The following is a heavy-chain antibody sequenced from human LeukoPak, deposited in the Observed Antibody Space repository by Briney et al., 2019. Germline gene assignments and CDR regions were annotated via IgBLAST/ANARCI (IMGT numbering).Heavy chain of an antibody. CDR3: ARISCTGNSCRPYSYYDMDV. Sequence: GGSLRLSCAASGFTFSSYWMSWVRQAPGKGLEWVAVIWYDGSNKYYADSVKGRFTISRDNSKSTLYLQVNSLRVEDTAVYYCARISCTGNSCRPYSYYDMDVWGQGTTVTVSS. CDR1: GFTFSSYW. V-gene: IGHV3-33*08. CDR2: IWYDGSNK. D-gene: IGHD2-15*01. J-gene: IGHJ6*02.